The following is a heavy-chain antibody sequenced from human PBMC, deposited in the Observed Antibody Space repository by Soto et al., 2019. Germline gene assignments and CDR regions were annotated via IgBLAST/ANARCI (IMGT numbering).Heavy chain of an antibody. CDR2: ISGGGGRT. V-gene: IGHV3-23*01. D-gene: IGHD2-15*01. Sequence: EVQPLESGGGLVQPGGSLRLSCAASGFTFNNYAMTWVRQAPGKGLEWVSGISGGGGRTYYADSVKGRFTVSRDISKNTLYLQMDSLRAEDTALYYCAKYAGIVVVVATVSAPLDYWGQGTLVTVSS. CDR3: AKYAGIVVVVATVSAPLDY. J-gene: IGHJ4*02. CDR1: GFTFNNYA.